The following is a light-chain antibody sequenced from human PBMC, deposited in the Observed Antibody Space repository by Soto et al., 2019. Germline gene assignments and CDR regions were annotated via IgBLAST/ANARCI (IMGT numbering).Light chain of an antibody. CDR3: QYDGSSPWT. V-gene: IGKV3-20*01. CDR1: QSVSSNY. Sequence: EIVLTQSPGTLSLSPGERGTLSCRASQSVSSNYLAWYQQKPGQAPRLLIYSAFSMATGIPDRFSGSGSGTDFTLTISRLEPEDFAVYYCQYDGSSPWTFGQGTKVEIK. CDR2: SAF. J-gene: IGKJ1*01.